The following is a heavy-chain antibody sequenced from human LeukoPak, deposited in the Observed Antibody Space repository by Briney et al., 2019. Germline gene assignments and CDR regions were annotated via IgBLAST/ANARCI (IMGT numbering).Heavy chain of an antibody. D-gene: IGHD5-12*01. V-gene: IGHV4-39*07. CDR1: GGSIRSLGYS. Sequence: PSETLSLTCSVSGGSIRSLGYSWGWIRQPTGKGLEWIASMYYTGTTYYNPSLKSRVTMSVDTSKNQFSLNLTSVTAADTAVFYCARSVSAYAGRGWFDPWGQGTLVTVSS. CDR3: ARSVSAYAGRGWFDP. J-gene: IGHJ5*02. CDR2: MYYTGTT.